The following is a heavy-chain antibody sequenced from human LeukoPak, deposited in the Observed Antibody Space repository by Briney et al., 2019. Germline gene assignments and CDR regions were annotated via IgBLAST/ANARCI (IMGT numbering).Heavy chain of an antibody. J-gene: IGHJ4*02. CDR1: DGSFTGYY. Sequence: SETLSLTCAFSDGSFTGYYWNWIRQSPGKGLEWIGYIFYSGSTDYNPSLKSRLTISVDTSKNQFSLKLSSVTAADTAVYYCARARLGELVLLVDWGQGTLVTVSS. D-gene: IGHD3-16*01. CDR2: IFYSGST. V-gene: IGHV4-59*01. CDR3: ARARLGELVLLVD.